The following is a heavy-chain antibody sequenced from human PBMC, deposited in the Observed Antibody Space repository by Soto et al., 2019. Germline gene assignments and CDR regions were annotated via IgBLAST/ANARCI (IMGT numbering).Heavy chain of an antibody. CDR3: AKARCSGNSCYVPDD. D-gene: IGHD2-15*01. J-gene: IGHJ4*01. CDR2: ISGSGGSP. CDR1: GFTFNSYT. V-gene: IGHV3-23*01. Sequence: PGGSLRLSCAASGFTFNSYTMAWVRQAPGKGLEWVSSISGSGGSPSYADSVQGRFTISRDNSRNTLSLQMNSLRAEDTATYYCAKARCSGNSCYVPDDWGHASRVTVAS.